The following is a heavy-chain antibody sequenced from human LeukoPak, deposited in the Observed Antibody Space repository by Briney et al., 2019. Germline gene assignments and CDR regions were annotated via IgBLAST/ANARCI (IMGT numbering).Heavy chain of an antibody. CDR3: ARWITTFLDY. CDR2: SNPSGDST. V-gene: IGHV1-46*01. J-gene: IGHJ4*02. Sequence: EASVKVSCKASGYTFTNYYIHWVRQAPGHGLEWLGISNPSGDSTNYAQKFQGRVTMTRDTSTSTVYMDLSSLRSEDTAVYYCARWITTFLDYWGQGTLVTVSS. CDR1: GYTFTNYY. D-gene: IGHD1-1*01.